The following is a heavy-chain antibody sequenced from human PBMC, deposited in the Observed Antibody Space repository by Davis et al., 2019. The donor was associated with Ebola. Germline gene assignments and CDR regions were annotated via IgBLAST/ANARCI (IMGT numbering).Heavy chain of an antibody. V-gene: IGHV4-39*07. D-gene: IGHD4-17*01. CDR1: GGSISSSSYY. CDR3: ARRHYGDDNWFDP. CDR2: IYYSGST. J-gene: IGHJ5*02. Sequence: SETLSLTCTVSGGSISSSSYYWGWIRQPPGKGLEWIGSIYYSGSTYYNPSLKSRVTISLATSKNQFSLKLTSVTAADTAVYYCARRHYGDDNWFDPWGQGTLVTVSS.